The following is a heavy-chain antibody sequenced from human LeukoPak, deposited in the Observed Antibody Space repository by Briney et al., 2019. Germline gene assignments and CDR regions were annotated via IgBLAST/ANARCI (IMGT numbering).Heavy chain of an antibody. CDR3: ARARIVVVVAAGRHYYYGMDV. Sequence: SETLSLTCAVYGGSFSGYYWSWIRQPPGKGLEWIGEINHSGSTNYNQSLKSRVTISVDTSKNQFSLKLSSVTAADTAVYYCARARIVVVVAAGRHYYYGMDVWGQGTTVTVSS. V-gene: IGHV4-34*01. D-gene: IGHD2-15*01. CDR1: GGSFSGYY. CDR2: INHSGST. J-gene: IGHJ6*02.